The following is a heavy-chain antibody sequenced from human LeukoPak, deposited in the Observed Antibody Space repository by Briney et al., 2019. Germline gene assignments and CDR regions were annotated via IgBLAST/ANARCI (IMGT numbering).Heavy chain of an antibody. D-gene: IGHD3-10*01. J-gene: IGHJ4*02. V-gene: IGHV3-23*01. CDR3: ARDGSGIGNYFDY. CDR2: ISGSGGST. CDR1: GFTFSSYA. Sequence: GGPLRLSCAASGFTFSSYAMSWVRQAPGKGLEWVSAISGSGGSTYYADSVKGRFTISRDNSKNTLYLQMNSLRAEDTAVYYCARDGSGIGNYFDYWGQGTLVTVSS.